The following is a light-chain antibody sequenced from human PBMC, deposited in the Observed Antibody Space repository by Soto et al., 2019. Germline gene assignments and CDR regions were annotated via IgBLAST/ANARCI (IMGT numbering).Light chain of an antibody. V-gene: IGKV1-39*01. CDR3: QQTNGRPLT. Sequence: IQMTQSPSSLSASVGDRVTITCRASQSISNFLNWYQQRPGKAPKLLIYSASSLQSGVPSRFSGSGSGTDFSLTISSLQPEDFATYYCQQTNGRPLTFGGGTKVEIK. CDR1: QSISNF. CDR2: SAS. J-gene: IGKJ4*01.